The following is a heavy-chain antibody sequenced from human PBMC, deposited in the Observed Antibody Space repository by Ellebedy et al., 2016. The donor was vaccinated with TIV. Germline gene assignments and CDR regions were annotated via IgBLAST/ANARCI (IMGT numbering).Heavy chain of an antibody. D-gene: IGHD2-21*02. J-gene: IGHJ3*02. CDR2: TSLTSAATGV. V-gene: IGHV3-11*06. CDR1: GFTFSVYF. CDR3: ARDPEYCFGDCSVEQHDVFDI. Sequence: GESLKISXEASGFTFSVYFMSWIRRAPGKGLEWVSFTSLTSAATGVGYADSVRGRFTISRDNKSLYLEMNRLRDEDTAVYYCARDPEYCFGDCSVEQHDVFDIWGQGTKVTVSS.